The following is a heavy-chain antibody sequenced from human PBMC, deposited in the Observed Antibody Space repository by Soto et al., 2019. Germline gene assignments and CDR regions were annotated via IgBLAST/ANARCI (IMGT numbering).Heavy chain of an antibody. CDR1: GGTFSSYT. D-gene: IGHD2-2*01. CDR3: ASCPIKVSSTSCLDY. V-gene: IGHV1-69*02. Sequence: QVQLVQSGAEVKKPGSSVKVSCKASGGTFSSYTISWVRQAPGQGLEWMGRIIPILGIANYAQKFQGRVTITADKATSTAYMELSSLRSEDTAVYYCASCPIKVSSTSCLDYWGQGTLVTVSS. J-gene: IGHJ4*02. CDR2: IIPILGIA.